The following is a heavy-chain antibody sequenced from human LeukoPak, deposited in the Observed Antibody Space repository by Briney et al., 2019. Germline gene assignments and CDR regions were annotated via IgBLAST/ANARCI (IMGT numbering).Heavy chain of an antibody. CDR3: SRSLDY. CDR2: INQDGSTQ. CDR1: GFPFSGYW. V-gene: IGHV3-7*01. Sequence: GGSLRLSCAASGFPFSGYWMDWVRQAPGKGMEWVANINQDGSTQYDAASVKGRFTISRDNAKSSLYLQMNILRAEDTAVYYCSRSLDYLGQGALVTVSS. J-gene: IGHJ4*02.